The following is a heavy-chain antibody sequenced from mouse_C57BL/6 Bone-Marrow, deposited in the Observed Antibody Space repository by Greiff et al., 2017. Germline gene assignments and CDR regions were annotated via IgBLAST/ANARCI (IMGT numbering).Heavy chain of an antibody. J-gene: IGHJ3*01. Sequence: VQLQQPGAELVRPGTSVKLSCKASGYTFTSYWMHWVKQRPGQGLEWIGVIDPSDSYTNYNQKFKGKATLTVDTSSSTAYMQRSSLTSEDSAVYYCARDSSWCAYWGQGTLVTVSA. V-gene: IGHV1-59*01. CDR1: GYTFTSYW. CDR2: IDPSDSYT. CDR3: ARDSSWCAY.